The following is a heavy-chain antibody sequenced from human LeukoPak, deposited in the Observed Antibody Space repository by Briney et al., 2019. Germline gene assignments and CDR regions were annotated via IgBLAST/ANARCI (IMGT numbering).Heavy chain of an antibody. V-gene: IGHV3-21*01. J-gene: IGHJ4*02. Sequence: GGSLRLSCAASGFTFSSYSMNWVRQAPGKGLGWVSSISSSSSYIYYADSVKGRFTISRDNAKNSLYLQMNSLRAEDTAVYYCARGAIAARDFDYWGQGTLVTVSS. CDR3: ARGAIAARDFDY. CDR2: ISSSSSYI. D-gene: IGHD6-6*01. CDR1: GFTFSSYS.